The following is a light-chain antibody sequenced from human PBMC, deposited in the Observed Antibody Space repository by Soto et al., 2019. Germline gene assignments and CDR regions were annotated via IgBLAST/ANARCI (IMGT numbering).Light chain of an antibody. CDR1: SSDVGSYNL. J-gene: IGLJ1*01. Sequence: QSALTQPASVSGSPGQSITISCTGTSSDVGSYNLVSWYQQHPGKAPKLMIYEGSKRPSGVSNRFSGSKSGNTASLTISGLQAEDEADYYCCSYAGSSPYVFGTATKATAL. V-gene: IGLV2-23*01. CDR2: EGS. CDR3: CSYAGSSPYV.